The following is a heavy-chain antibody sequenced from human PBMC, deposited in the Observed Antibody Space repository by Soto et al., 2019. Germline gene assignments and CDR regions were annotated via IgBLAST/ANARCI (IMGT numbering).Heavy chain of an antibody. J-gene: IGHJ4*02. V-gene: IGHV3-23*01. D-gene: IGHD6-19*01. CDR3: AKDSSGKYGVFDY. CDR1: GFAFSSYA. CDR2: ISDSGAGT. Sequence: GGSLRLSCAASGFAFSSYAMSWVRQAPGQGLEWVSAISDSGAGTYYADSVKGRFTISRDNSKNTLYLQVNSLRAEDTAVYYCAKDSSGKYGVFDYWGQGTLVTV.